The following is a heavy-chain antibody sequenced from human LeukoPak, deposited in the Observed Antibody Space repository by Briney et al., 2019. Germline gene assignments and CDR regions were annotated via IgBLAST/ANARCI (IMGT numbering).Heavy chain of an antibody. CDR2: IDPSDSYT. J-gene: IGHJ4*02. CDR3: ATSYGGNAY. CDR1: GYSFASYL. V-gene: IGHV5-10-1*01. Sequence: GESLKISCKGSGYSFASYLIRWVRQMPVKGLEWMGRIDPSDSYTNYSPSFQGHVTISADKSISTAYLQWSSLKASDTAMYYCATSYGGNAYWGQGTLVTVSS. D-gene: IGHD4-23*01.